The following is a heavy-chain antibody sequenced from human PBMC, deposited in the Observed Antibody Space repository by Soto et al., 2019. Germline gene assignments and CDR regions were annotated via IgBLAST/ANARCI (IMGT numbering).Heavy chain of an antibody. CDR2: IWYNGSNK. CDR1: GFTFSSYG. CDR3: ARGGITGTSPYFDY. Sequence: GGSLRLSCAASGFTFSSYGMHWVRQAPGKGLEWVAVIWYNGSNKYYADSVKGRFTISRDNSKNTLYLQMNSLRAEDTAVYYCARGGITGTSPYFDYWGQGTLVTVSS. V-gene: IGHV3-33*01. D-gene: IGHD1-20*01. J-gene: IGHJ4*02.